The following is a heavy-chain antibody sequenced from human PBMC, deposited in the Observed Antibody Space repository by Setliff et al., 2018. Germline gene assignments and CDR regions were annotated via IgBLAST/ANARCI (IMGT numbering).Heavy chain of an antibody. CDR2: ISSDGNIK. V-gene: IGHV3-30*19. CDR3: AREYYDSSGFSYGMDV. J-gene: IGHJ6*02. CDR1: GFVFGTYG. D-gene: IGHD3-22*01. Sequence: GESLKISCAASGFVFGTYGMHWVRQAPGKGLEWVAVISSDGNIKFHAESVKGRFTISRDNSKNTQYLQMHSLRVEDTAVYYCAREYYDSSGFSYGMDVWGQGTTVTVSS.